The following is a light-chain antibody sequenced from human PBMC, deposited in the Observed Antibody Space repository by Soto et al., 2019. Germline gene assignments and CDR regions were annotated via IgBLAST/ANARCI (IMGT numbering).Light chain of an antibody. V-gene: IGKV1-5*01. CDR3: QHYNSYSEA. CDR1: QDVTRY. CDR2: AAS. J-gene: IGKJ1*01. Sequence: DIQMTPSPSSLSASVVDRVTVTCRASQDVTRYLNWYQQKPGKAPELLIYAASTLQSGVPSRFSGSGSGTEFTLTISSLQPDDFATYYCQHYNSYSEAFGQGTKVDIK.